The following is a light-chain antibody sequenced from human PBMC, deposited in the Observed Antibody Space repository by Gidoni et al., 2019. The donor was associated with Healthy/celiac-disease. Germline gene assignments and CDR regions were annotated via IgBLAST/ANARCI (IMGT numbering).Light chain of an antibody. V-gene: IGLV3-21*02. Sequence: SYVLTQPPAVSVAPGQTARITCGGNNIGIKSVHWYQQKPGQAPGLVVYDDRDRPSGIPERFSGSNSGNTATLTISRVEAGDEADYYCQVWDRSSDHVIFGGGTKLTVL. CDR3: QVWDRSSDHVI. J-gene: IGLJ2*01. CDR2: DDR. CDR1: NIGIKS.